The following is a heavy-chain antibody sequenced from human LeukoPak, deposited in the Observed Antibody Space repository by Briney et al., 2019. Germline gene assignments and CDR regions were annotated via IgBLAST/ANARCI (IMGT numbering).Heavy chain of an antibody. CDR3: ARDMQFEPASDFDY. Sequence: GGSLRLSCEGSAFIFSGHWMNWVRQTPGKGLEWVASIKEDGSERQYVDSVKGRFSISRDNTKGSLFLQLNSLRAEDTAVYYCARDMQFEPASDFDYWGQGTLVTVSS. CDR1: AFIFSGHW. J-gene: IGHJ4*02. CDR2: IKEDGSER. V-gene: IGHV3-7*03. D-gene: IGHD1-14*01.